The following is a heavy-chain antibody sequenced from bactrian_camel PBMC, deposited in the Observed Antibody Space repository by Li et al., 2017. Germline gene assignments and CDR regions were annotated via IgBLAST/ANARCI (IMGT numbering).Heavy chain of an antibody. D-gene: IGHD6*01. CDR2: INHGGTIT. V-gene: IGHV3S42*01. CDR1: GATQDIGC. Sequence: DVQLVESGGGPVQTGGSLRLSCVASGATQDIGCMGGFRQAPGQGREGVATINHGGTITTYADSVKGRFTISKDNVKNILYLQMNSLKPEDSAMYYCAAGGVPYGGRCDLDPNAFGYWGRGTQVTVS. CDR3: AAGGVPYGGRCDLDPNAFGY. J-gene: IGHJ6*01.